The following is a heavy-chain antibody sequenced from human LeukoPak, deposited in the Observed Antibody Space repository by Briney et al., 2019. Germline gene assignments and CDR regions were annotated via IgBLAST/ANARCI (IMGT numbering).Heavy chain of an antibody. J-gene: IGHJ1*01. CDR2: INPNSGGT. CDR3: ARSKGALRYEYFQH. Sequence: ASVKVSCKASGYTFTGYYMHWVRRAPGQGLEWMGWINPNSGGTNYAQKFQGRVTMTRDTSISTAYMELSRLRSDDTAVYYCARSKGALRYEYFQHWGQGTLVTVSS. D-gene: IGHD2-15*01. V-gene: IGHV1-2*02. CDR1: GYTFTGYY.